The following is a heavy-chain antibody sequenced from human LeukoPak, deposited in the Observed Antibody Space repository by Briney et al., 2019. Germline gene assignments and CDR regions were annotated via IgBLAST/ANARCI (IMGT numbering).Heavy chain of an antibody. D-gene: IGHD6-19*01. CDR1: GGSISSYY. CDR2: IYYSGST. J-gene: IGHJ4*02. CDR3: AREAVAGWGPYYFDY. Sequence: SETLSLTCTVSGGSISSYYWSWIRQPPGKGLEWIVYIYYSGSTNYNPSLTSRVTISVDTSKNQFSLKLSSVTAADPAVYYCAREAVAGWGPYYFDYWGQGTLVTVSS. V-gene: IGHV4-59*01.